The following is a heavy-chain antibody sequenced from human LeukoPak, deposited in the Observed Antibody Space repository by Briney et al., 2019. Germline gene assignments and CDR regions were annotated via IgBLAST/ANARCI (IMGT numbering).Heavy chain of an antibody. CDR1: GGSISSYY. V-gene: IGHV4-59*01. CDR2: IYYSGST. Sequence: SETLSLTCTVSGGSISSYYWSWIRQPPGKGLEWIGYIYYSGSTNYNPSLKSRVTISVDTSKNQFSLKLSSVTAADTAVCYCARENSVGGGPVDYWGQGTLVTVSS. J-gene: IGHJ4*02. CDR3: ARENSVGGGPVDY. D-gene: IGHD1-26*01.